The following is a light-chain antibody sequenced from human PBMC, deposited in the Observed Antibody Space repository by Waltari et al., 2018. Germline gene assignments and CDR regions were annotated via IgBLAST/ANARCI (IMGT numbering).Light chain of an antibody. Sequence: IQLHPSPSSLSASVGDRVTITCRASPVINPYFAWYQQKPGEPPKPLIYGASTLQSGVPSRFSGSGSGTDFTLTISSLQPEDFATYFCQQFTSYPLTFGGGTKVEIK. V-gene: IGKV1-9*01. J-gene: IGKJ4*01. CDR3: QQFTSYPLT. CDR2: GAS. CDR1: PVINPY.